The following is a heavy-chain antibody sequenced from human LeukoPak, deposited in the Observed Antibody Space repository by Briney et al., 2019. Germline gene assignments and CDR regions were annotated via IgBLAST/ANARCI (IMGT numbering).Heavy chain of an antibody. J-gene: IGHJ5*02. V-gene: IGHV3-30*18. CDR1: GFTFSSYG. CDR2: ISYDGSNK. Sequence: HPGGSLRLSCAASGFTFSSYGMHWVRQAPGKGLEWVAVISYDGSNKYYADSVKGRFTISRDNSKNTLYLQMNSLRAEDTAVYYCAKDLVDTAMPMGFNWFDPWGQGTLVTVSS. CDR3: AKDLVDTAMPMGFNWFDP. D-gene: IGHD5-18*01.